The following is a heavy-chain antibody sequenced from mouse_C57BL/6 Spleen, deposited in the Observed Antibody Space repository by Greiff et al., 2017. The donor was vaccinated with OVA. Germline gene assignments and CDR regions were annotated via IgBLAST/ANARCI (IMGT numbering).Heavy chain of an antibody. CDR2: IYPSDSET. CDR1: GYTFTSYW. D-gene: IGHD1-1*01. J-gene: IGHJ2*01. Sequence: VQLQQPGAELVRPGSSVKLSCKASGYTFTSYWMDWVKQRPGQGLEWIGNIYPSDSETHYNQQFKDKATLTVDKSSSTAYMQLSSLTSEDSAVYYCARNYYGSSYPYWGQGTTLTVSS. CDR3: ARNYYGSSYPY. V-gene: IGHV1-61*01.